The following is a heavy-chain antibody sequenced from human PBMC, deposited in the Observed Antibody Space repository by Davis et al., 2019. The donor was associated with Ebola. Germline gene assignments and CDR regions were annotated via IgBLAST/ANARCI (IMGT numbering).Heavy chain of an antibody. CDR1: GFSFNYYY. CDR3: ASNVGAATGYYYTYGFDV. J-gene: IGHJ6*04. D-gene: IGHD5-12*01. CDR2: INSDGTTT. V-gene: IGHV3-74*01. Sequence: HTGGSLRLSCEASGFSFNYYYIHWVRQAPGEGLVWVAHINSDGTTTRYADAVKGRFTISRDNTKNTLYLQMNSLRVEDTAVYYCASNVGAATGYYYTYGFDVWGRGTTVTVSS.